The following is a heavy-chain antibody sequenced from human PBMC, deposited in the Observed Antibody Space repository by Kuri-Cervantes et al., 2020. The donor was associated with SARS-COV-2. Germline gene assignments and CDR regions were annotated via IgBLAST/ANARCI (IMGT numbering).Heavy chain of an antibody. J-gene: IGHJ4*02. CDR1: GFTFRSCW. CDR2: IKPEGGEK. CDR3: AREQPDATFFDY. Sequence: GGSLRLSCAASGFTFRSCWMSWVRQAPGKGLEWVAAIKPEGGEKHYVDSVRGRFTISRDDAKNSLYLQMNSLRAEDTAVYYCAREQPDATFFDYWGQGTLVTVSS. D-gene: IGHD6-13*01. V-gene: IGHV3-7*03.